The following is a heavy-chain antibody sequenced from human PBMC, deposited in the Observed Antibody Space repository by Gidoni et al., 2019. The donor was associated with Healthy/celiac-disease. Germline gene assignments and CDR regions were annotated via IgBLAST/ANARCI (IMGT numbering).Heavy chain of an antibody. J-gene: IGHJ6*02. V-gene: IGHV4-38-2*02. D-gene: IGHD2-2*01. CDR3: ATLPIDIVVVPAAANYYYYGMDV. Sequence: QVQLQESGPGLVKPSETLSLTCTVSGYSISSGYYWGWIRQPPGKGLEWIGSIYHSGSTYYNPSLKSRVTISVDTSKNQFSLKLSSVTAADTAVYYCATLPIDIVVVPAAANYYYYGMDVWGQGTTVTVSS. CDR2: IYHSGST. CDR1: GYSISSGYY.